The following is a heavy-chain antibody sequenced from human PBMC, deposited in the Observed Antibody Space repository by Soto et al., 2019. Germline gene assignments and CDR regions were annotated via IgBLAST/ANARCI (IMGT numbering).Heavy chain of an antibody. CDR2: ITNGGYT. CDR3: AKARCSTANCYVPEY. D-gene: IGHD2-2*01. J-gene: IGHJ4*02. V-gene: IGHV3-23*01. CDR1: GFNFSNYA. Sequence: GGSLRLSCAASGFNFSNYAMNWVRQGPGKGLEWVSMITNGGYTYYADSVRGRFTISGDTSRSTIYLQMNSLRGEDTAMYYCAKARCSTANCYVPEYWGQGTRVTVSS.